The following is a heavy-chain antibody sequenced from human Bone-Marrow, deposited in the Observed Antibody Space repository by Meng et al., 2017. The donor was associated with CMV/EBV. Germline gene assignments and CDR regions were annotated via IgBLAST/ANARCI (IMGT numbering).Heavy chain of an antibody. CDR2: ISSTGRTI. CDR3: ATEIDYSSSSFDY. Sequence: GGSLRLSCAASGFTFGDYYISWIRQAPGKGLEWVSYISSTGRTIQYAGSVKGRFTISRDNAKNSLYLQMNSLRAEDTAVYYCATEIDYSSSSFDYWGQGTLVTVSS. J-gene: IGHJ4*02. V-gene: IGHV3-11*04. D-gene: IGHD6-6*01. CDR1: GFTFGDYY.